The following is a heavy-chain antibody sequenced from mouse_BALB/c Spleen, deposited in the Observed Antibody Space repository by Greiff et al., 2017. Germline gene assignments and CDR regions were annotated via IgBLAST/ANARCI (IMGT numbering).Heavy chain of an antibody. V-gene: IGHV1-80*01. CDR1: GYAFRSYW. CDR2: IYPGDGDT. CDR3: ARLWEESMDY. Sequence: VHLVESGAELVRPGSSVKISCKASGYAFRSYWMNWVKQRPGQGLEWIGQIYPGDGDTNYNGKFKGKATLTADKSSSTAYMQLSSLTSEDSAVYFFARLWEESMDYWGQGTSVTVSS. D-gene: IGHD1-1*02. J-gene: IGHJ4*01.